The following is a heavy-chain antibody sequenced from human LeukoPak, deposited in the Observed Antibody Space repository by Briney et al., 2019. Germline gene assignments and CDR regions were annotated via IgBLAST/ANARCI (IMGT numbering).Heavy chain of an antibody. CDR3: ARDRPYSGYDFDAFDI. Sequence: GASVKVSCKASGYTFTSYGISWVRQAPGQGLEWMGWISAYNGNTNYAQKLQGRVTMTTDTSTSTAYMEPRSLRSDDTAVYYCARDRPYSGYDFDAFDIWGQGTMVTVSS. J-gene: IGHJ3*02. D-gene: IGHD5-12*01. CDR2: ISAYNGNT. V-gene: IGHV1-18*01. CDR1: GYTFTSYG.